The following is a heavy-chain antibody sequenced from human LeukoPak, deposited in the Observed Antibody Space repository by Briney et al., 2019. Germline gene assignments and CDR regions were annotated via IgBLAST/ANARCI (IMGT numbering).Heavy chain of an antibody. J-gene: IGHJ6*03. CDR1: GGSISSYY. D-gene: IGHD1-20*01. CDR3: ARAYNWNFYYMDV. V-gene: IGHV4-59*01. Sequence: PSETLSLTCTVSGGSISSYYWSWIRQPPGKGLEWIGYIYYSGSTNYNPSLKSRVTISVDTSKNQFSLKLSSVTAADTAVYYCARAYNWNFYYMDVRGKGTTVTVSS. CDR2: IYYSGST.